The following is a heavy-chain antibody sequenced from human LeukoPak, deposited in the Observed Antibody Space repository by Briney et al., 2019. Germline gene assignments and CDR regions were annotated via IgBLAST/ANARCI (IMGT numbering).Heavy chain of an antibody. CDR2: INHSGST. Sequence: SETLSLTCAVYGGSFSGFYWSWIRQPPGKGLEWIGEINHSGSTNYNPSLKSRVTISVDTSKNQFSLKLSSVTAADTAVYYCAITILGSEAFDIWGQRAFDIWGQGTMVTVSS. D-gene: IGHD3-3*01. CDR3: AITILGSEAFDIWGQRAFDI. J-gene: IGHJ3*02. CDR1: GGSFSGFY. V-gene: IGHV4-34*01.